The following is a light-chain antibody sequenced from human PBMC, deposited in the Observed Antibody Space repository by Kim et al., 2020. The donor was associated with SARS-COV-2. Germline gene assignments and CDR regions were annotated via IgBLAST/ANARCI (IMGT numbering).Light chain of an antibody. CDR2: EDT. Sequence: VFAAQPARSSGSEDEVSNKYAYWNQQKPGHSPVVVIYEDTKRPAGIPERFSGSNSGNTATLTISGTQAMDEADYYCQAWDSSTAVFGTGTKVTVL. CDR1: EVSNKY. J-gene: IGLJ1*01. CDR3: QAWDSSTAV. V-gene: IGLV3-1*01.